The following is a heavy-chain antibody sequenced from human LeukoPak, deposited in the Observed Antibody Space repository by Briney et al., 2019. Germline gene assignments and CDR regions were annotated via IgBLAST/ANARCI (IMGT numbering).Heavy chain of an antibody. CDR3: ARHSLPGTTPFDY. CDR1: RYTFTSYY. CDR2: INPSGGST. D-gene: IGHD1-1*01. V-gene: IGHV1-46*01. J-gene: IGHJ4*02. Sequence: GASVKVSCKASRYTFTSYYMQWVRQAPGQGLEWMGIINPSGGSTTYAQKFQGRVSMTRDTSTSTVYMELSSLESDDTALYYCARHSLPGTTPFDYWGQGTLVAVSS.